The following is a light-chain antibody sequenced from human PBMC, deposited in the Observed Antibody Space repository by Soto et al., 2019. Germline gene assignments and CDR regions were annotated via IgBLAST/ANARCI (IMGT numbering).Light chain of an antibody. J-gene: IGKJ2*01. CDR2: GAS. V-gene: IGKV3-15*01. CDR1: QSVSSN. Sequence: EIVMTQSPATLSVSPGERATLSCRASQSVSSNLAWYQQKPGQTPRLLIYGASTRATGIPARFSGSGSGTDFTLTISSLQSEDFAVYYCQQYRHWPLTFGQGTELEIK. CDR3: QQYRHWPLT.